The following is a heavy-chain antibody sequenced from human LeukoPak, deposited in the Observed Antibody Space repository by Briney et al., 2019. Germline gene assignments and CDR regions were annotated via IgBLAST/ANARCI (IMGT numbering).Heavy chain of an antibody. V-gene: IGHV1-8*01. CDR3: ASLDILTGNFDY. CDR1: GYTFTSYD. J-gene: IGHJ4*02. D-gene: IGHD3-9*01. Sequence: ASVKVSCKASGYTFTSYDINWVRQATGQGLEWMGWMNPNSGNTGYAQKFQGKVTMTRNTSISTAYMELSSLRSEDTAVYYCASLDILTGNFDYWGQGTLVTVSS. CDR2: MNPNSGNT.